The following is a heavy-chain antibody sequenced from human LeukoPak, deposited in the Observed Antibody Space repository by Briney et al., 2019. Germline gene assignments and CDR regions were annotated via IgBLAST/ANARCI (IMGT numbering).Heavy chain of an antibody. D-gene: IGHD6-13*01. J-gene: IGHJ6*03. CDR1: GYTFTGYY. CDR2: INPNSGGT. V-gene: IGHV1-2*02. Sequence: ASVKVSFKASGYTFTGYYMHWVRQAPGQGLEWMGWINPNSGGTNYAQKFQGRVTMTRDTSISTAYMELSRLRSDDTAVYYCASQREVSSWYGTYYYYYMDVWGKGTTVTVSS. CDR3: ASQREVSSWYGTYYYYYMDV.